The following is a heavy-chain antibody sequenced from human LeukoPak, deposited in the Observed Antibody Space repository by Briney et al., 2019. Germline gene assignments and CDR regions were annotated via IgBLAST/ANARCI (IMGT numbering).Heavy chain of an antibody. CDR2: FDPEDGET. Sequence: ASVKVSCTVSGYTLTELSMHWVRQAPGKGLEWMGGFDPEDGETIYAQKFQGRVAMTMDTSIRTAYMELSSLRSEDTAVYYCARTPPNWGADYWGQGTLVTVSS. D-gene: IGHD7-27*01. CDR1: GYTLTELS. CDR3: ARTPPNWGADY. V-gene: IGHV1-24*01. J-gene: IGHJ4*02.